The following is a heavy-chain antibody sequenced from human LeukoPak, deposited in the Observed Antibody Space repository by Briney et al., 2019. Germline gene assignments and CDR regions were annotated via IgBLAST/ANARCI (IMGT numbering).Heavy chain of an antibody. CDR3: AREGWYYYDSSGENAFDI. V-gene: IGHV4-59*01. CDR1: GGSISSYY. CDR2: IYYSGST. Sequence: TSETLSLTCTVSGGSISSYYWSWIRQPPGKGLEWIGYIYYSGSTNYNPSLKSRVTISVDTSKNQLSLKLSSVTAADTAVYYCAREGWYYYDSSGENAFDIWGQGTMVTVSS. J-gene: IGHJ3*02. D-gene: IGHD3-22*01.